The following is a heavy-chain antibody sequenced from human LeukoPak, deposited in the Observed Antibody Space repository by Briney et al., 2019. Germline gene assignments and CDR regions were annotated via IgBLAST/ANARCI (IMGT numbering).Heavy chain of an antibody. D-gene: IGHD6-13*01. CDR2: INAGNGNT. Sequence: ASVKVSCKASGYTFTSYAMHWVRQAPGQRLEWMGWINAGNGNTKYSQKFQGRVTITRDTSASTAYMELSSLRSEDTAVYYCARVWSSSPEAFDIWGQGTMVTVSS. CDR1: GYTFTSYA. CDR3: ARVWSSSPEAFDI. V-gene: IGHV1-3*01. J-gene: IGHJ3*02.